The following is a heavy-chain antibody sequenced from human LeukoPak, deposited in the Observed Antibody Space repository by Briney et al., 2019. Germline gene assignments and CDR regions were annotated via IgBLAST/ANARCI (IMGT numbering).Heavy chain of an antibody. Sequence: TGGSLRLSCAASGFTFSSYAMSWVRQAPGKGLEWVSAISGSGDSTYYADSVKGRFTISRDNSKNTLYLQMNSLRAEDTAVYYRAKYRASSGWYVGNYFDYWGQGTLVTVSS. D-gene: IGHD6-19*01. V-gene: IGHV3-23*01. CDR3: AKYRASSGWYVGNYFDY. J-gene: IGHJ4*02. CDR2: ISGSGDST. CDR1: GFTFSSYA.